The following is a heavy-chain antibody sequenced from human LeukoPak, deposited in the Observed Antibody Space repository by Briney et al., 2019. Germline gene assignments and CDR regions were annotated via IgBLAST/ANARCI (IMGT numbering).Heavy chain of an antibody. CDR3: AKGQYYYDKSDYYYGMGV. V-gene: IGHV3-30*18. CDR2: ISYDGSNK. CDR1: GFTFSSNG. Sequence: GGSLRLSCAASGFTFSSNGMHWVRQAPGKGLEWVAVISYDGSNKYYADSVKGRFTISRDNSKNTLYLQMNSLRAEDTAVYYCAKGQYYYDKSDYYYGMGVWGQGTTVTVSS. D-gene: IGHD3-22*01. J-gene: IGHJ6*02.